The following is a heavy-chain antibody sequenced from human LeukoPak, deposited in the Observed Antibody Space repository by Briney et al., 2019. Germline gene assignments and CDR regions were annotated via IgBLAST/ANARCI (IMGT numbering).Heavy chain of an antibody. CDR3: ARSSYSSSIKSYYYYMDV. D-gene: IGHD6-6*01. V-gene: IGHV1-2*02. CDR2: INPNTGDI. CDR1: GYTLTGYY. J-gene: IGHJ6*03. Sequence: GASVKVSCKASGYTLTGYYMNWVRQAPGQGLEWMGWINPNTGDINYAQKFQGRVTMTRDTSISTAYMELTILRSNDTAVYYCARSSYSSSIKSYYYYMDVWGKGTTVTVSS.